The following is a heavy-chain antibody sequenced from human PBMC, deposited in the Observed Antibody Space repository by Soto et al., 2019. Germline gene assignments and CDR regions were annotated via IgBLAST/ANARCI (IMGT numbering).Heavy chain of an antibody. CDR1: GASMNNYY. CDR3: VRSGHTFGGVM. CDR2: MYSSGSS. D-gene: IGHD3-16*01. V-gene: IGHV4-59*01. Sequence: LSLTCSVSGASMNNYYGSWVRQPPGRGLEWIGYMYSSGSSNYNSSLKSRVTISVDTSKNQFSLKLSSVTAADTAVYYCVRSGHTFGGVMWGLGTLVTVSS. J-gene: IGHJ4*02.